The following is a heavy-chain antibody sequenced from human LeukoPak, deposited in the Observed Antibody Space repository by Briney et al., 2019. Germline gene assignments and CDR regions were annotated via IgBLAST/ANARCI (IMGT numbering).Heavy chain of an antibody. V-gene: IGHV3-33*01. D-gene: IGHD3-10*01. J-gene: IGHJ4*02. CDR3: ARTYGSGSYPMDY. CDR2: TWYDGSSE. Sequence: GRSLRLSCAASGFTFSTYGMHWVRQAPGEGLEWVAATWYDGSSEYYADSVKGQLTIYRDNSKNTLYLQMNSLRGEDTAVYYCARTYGSGSYPMDYWGQGTLVTVSS. CDR1: GFTFSTYG.